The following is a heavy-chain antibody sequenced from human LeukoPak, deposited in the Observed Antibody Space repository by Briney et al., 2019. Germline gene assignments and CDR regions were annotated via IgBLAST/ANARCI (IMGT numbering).Heavy chain of an antibody. CDR1: GFTFSSYA. CDR3: VRGAYSSSWLNFDY. CDR2: IPYDGSNK. Sequence: PGGSLRLSCAASGFTFSSYAMHWVRQAPGKGLEWVALIPYDGSNKYYADSVKGRFTVSRGNSKNTLYLQMNSLRAEDTAVYYCVRGAYSSSWLNFDYWGQGTLVTVSS. V-gene: IGHV3-30*04. J-gene: IGHJ4*02. D-gene: IGHD6-13*01.